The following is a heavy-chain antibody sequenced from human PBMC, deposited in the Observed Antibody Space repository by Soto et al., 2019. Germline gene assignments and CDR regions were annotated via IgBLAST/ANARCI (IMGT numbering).Heavy chain of an antibody. V-gene: IGHV4-59*01. Sequence: QVQRQRWGPGRVKPPGTLSPTSPAPVGSIRIYKGNWIRRSPGKGLEWIGYIYYSGRTNYNPSLKSRLTISLDTSTKQFSLSLRSVTAADTAVYYCARMRGLGEISPYFDYWGQGTLVTVSS. CDR3: ARMRGLGEISPYFDY. J-gene: IGHJ4*02. CDR1: VGSIRIYK. D-gene: IGHD3-16*02. CDR2: IYYSGRT.